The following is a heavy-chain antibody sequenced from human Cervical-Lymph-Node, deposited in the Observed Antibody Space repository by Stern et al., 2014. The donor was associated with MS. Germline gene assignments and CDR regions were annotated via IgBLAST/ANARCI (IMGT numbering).Heavy chain of an antibody. J-gene: IGHJ4*02. CDR3: ARNRGSYRHAEFDF. V-gene: IGHV1-69*02. CDR1: GGTFSSYN. D-gene: IGHD1-26*01. CDR2: IAPNLGIT. Sequence: VQLVQFGAEVREPGSSVTVSCRASGGTFSSYNINLVRQAPGQGPEWVGRIAPNLGITNYAQNFQGRVTISAYTSSGTAYLDRNSLRSEYTAVYFCARNRGSYRHAEFDFWGQGTLVSVSS.